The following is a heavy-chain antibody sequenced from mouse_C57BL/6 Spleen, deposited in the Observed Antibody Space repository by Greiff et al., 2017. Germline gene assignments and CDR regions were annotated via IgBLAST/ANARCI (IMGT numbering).Heavy chain of an antibody. CDR2: IDPSDSET. J-gene: IGHJ2*01. V-gene: IGHV1-52*01. Sequence: LQESGAELVRPGSSVKLSCKASGYTFTSYWMHWVKQRPIQGLEWIGNIDPSDSETHYNQKFKDKATLTVDKSSSTAYMQLSSLTSEDSAVYYCARRGHFDYWGQGTTLTVSS. CDR1: GYTFTSYW. CDR3: ARRGHFDY.